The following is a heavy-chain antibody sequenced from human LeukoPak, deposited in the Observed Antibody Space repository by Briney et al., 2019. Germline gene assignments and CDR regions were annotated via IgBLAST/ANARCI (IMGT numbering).Heavy chain of an antibody. Sequence: SETLSLTCAVYGGSFSGYYWSWIRQPSGKGLEWIGEINHSGSTNYNPSLKSRVTISVDTSKNQFSLKLSSVTAADTAVYYCARGRRPRFMITFGGVIAYFDYWGQGTLVTVSS. CDR3: ARGRRPRFMITFGGVIAYFDY. J-gene: IGHJ4*02. D-gene: IGHD3-16*02. CDR1: GGSFSGYY. CDR2: INHSGST. V-gene: IGHV4-34*01.